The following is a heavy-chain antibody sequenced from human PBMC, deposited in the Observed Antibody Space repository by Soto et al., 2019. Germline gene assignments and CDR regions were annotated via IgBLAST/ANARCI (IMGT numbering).Heavy chain of an antibody. V-gene: IGHV4-59*01. J-gene: IGHJ4*02. D-gene: IGHD5-18*01. CDR2: IYYSGST. Sequence: QVQLQESGPGLVKPSETLSLTCTVSGGSISSYYWSWIRQPPGKGLEWIGYIYYSGSTNYNPSLKSRVNISVDTSKNQFSLKLSSVTAADTAVYYCARGRGYSYVGFDYWGQGTLVTVSS. CDR1: GGSISSYY. CDR3: ARGRGYSYVGFDY.